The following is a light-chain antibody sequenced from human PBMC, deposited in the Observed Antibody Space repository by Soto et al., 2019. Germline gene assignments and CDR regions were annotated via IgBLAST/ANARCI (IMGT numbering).Light chain of an antibody. CDR3: TSYAGDTSLGV. CDR1: SSDDDVYNY. V-gene: IGLV2-8*01. CDR2: EVS. Sequence: QSALTQPASVSGSPGQSITISCTGTSSDDDVYNYVSWYQHHPGKAPKVVIYEVSNRPSGVPDRFSGSKSGNTASLTVSGLQAEDEADYYCTSYAGDTSLGVLGGGTELTVL. J-gene: IGLJ3*02.